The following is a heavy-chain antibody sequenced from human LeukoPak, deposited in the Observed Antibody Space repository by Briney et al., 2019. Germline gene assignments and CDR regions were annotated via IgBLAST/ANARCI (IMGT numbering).Heavy chain of an antibody. CDR1: VFSFTNAR. V-gene: IGHV3-15*01. CDR3: SRKAVAVNC. CDR2: IKSKTDGGTT. J-gene: IGHJ4*02. Sequence: GGSLRLSPAQPVFSFTNARITSVCQAPGKGLEWVGRIKSKTDGGTTDYAAPVKGRFTIARDDSKIKLYLQIIRVKAVYSAACYWSRKAVAVNCWGQGTLVTVSS. D-gene: IGHD6-13*01.